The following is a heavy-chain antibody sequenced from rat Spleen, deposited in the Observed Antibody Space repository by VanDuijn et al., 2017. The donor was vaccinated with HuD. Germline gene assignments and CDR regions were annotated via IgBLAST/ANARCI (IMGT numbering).Heavy chain of an antibody. V-gene: IGHV5-29*01. J-gene: IGHJ3*01. CDR2: ISYDGGRT. D-gene: IGHD5-1*01. Sequence: EVQLVESDGDLVQPGRSLKVSCAVSGFTFSDYYMAWVRQAPTKGLEWVATISYDGGRTYYRNSVKGRFTISRDNARSVLDLEMDSLRSEDTATYYCASRTGNWFAYWGQGTLVTVSS. CDR3: ASRTGNWFAY. CDR1: GFTFSDYY.